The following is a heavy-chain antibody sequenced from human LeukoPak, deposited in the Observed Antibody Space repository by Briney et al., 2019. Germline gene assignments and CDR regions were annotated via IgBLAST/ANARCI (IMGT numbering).Heavy chain of an antibody. V-gene: IGHV3-7*01. CDR1: RFTFSTYS. D-gene: IGHD2-15*01. J-gene: IGHJ6*03. CDR2: IKQDGSEK. CDR3: ARDNGYCSGGTCYYYYMDV. Sequence: GGSLRLSCAASRFTFSTYSMNWVRQAPGKGLEWVANIKQDGSEKYYVDSVKGRFTISRDNAKNSLYLQMNSLRAEDTGVYYCARDNGYCSGGTCYYYYMDVWGKGTTVTVSS.